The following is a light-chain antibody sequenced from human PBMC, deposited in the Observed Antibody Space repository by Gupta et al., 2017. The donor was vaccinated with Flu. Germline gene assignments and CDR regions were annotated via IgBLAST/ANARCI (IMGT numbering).Light chain of an antibody. V-gene: IGKV1-33*01. Sequence: DTQMTQSPSSLSASVGDRVIITCQASQDIKKNLNWYQHKPGKVPKLMIYDASNLETGVPSRFSGIGSGTDFSFIISSLQPEDIATYYCQQYDNMGLAFGQGTRLEIK. J-gene: IGKJ5*01. CDR1: QDIKKN. CDR3: QQYDNMGLA. CDR2: DAS.